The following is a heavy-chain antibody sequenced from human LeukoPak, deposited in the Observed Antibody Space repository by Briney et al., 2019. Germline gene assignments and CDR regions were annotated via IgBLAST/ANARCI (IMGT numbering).Heavy chain of an antibody. CDR3: AKESLEVAYCGVDCSYYFDY. J-gene: IGHJ4*02. CDR1: GFTFSSYA. V-gene: IGHV3-23*01. CDR2: ISGSGGTT. D-gene: IGHD2-21*02. Sequence: GGSLRLSCAASGFTFSSYAMSWVRQAPGKGLEWVSAISGSGGTTYYADSVKGRFTISRDNSKNTLYVQMNSLRAEDTAVYYCAKESLEVAYCGVDCSYYFDYWGQGTLVTVSS.